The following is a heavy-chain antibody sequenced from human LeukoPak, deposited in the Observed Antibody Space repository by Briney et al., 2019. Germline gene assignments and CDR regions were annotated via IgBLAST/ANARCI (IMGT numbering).Heavy chain of an antibody. D-gene: IGHD5-24*01. CDR2: INPNSGGT. J-gene: IGHJ4*02. Sequence: ASVKVSCKASGYTFTSYGISWVRQAPGQGLEWMGWINPNSGGTNYAQKFQGRVTMTRDTSISTAYMDLTRLTSDDTAVYYCARDPIVDMAGCYFDYWGQGTLVTVSS. CDR3: ARDPIVDMAGCYFDY. V-gene: IGHV1-2*02. CDR1: GYTFTSYG.